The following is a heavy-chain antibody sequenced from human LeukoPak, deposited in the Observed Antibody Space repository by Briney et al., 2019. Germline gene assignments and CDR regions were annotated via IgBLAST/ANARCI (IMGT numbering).Heavy chain of an antibody. V-gene: IGHV4-38-2*02. Sequence: KPSETLSLTCTVSGYSISSGYYWGWIRQPPGKGLEWIGSIYHSGSTYYNPSLKSRVTISVDTSKNQFSLKLSSVTAADTAVYYCARAGSGPLDNWFDPWGQGTLVTVSS. CDR2: IYHSGST. J-gene: IGHJ5*02. D-gene: IGHD2-15*01. CDR3: ARAGSGPLDNWFDP. CDR1: GYSISSGYY.